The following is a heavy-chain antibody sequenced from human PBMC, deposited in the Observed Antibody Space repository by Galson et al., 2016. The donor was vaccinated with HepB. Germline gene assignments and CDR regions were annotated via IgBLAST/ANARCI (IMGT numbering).Heavy chain of an antibody. J-gene: IGHJ4*02. V-gene: IGHV3-23*01. CDR2: IGGSDDRT. CDR3: AKDLLRWSFAY. D-gene: IGHD4-23*01. CDR1: GFTLSSNA. Sequence: SLRLSCAASGFTLSSNAMAWVRQAPGKGLEWVSAIGGSDDRTDYADSVKGRFSISRDSSKNTLYLQMNSLRVEDTAVYYCAKDLLRWSFAYWGQGTLVTVSS.